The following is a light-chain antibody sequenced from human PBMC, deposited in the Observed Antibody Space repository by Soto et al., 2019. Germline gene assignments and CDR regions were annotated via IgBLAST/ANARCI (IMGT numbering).Light chain of an antibody. Sequence: QSVLTQPPSVSGAPGQRVTISCTGSSSNIGAGYDVHWYQQLPGTAPKLLIYGNSNRPSGVPDRFSGAKSGTSSSLAITGLQAEDXADYYCQSYDSSLSGVVFGGGTKLTVL. J-gene: IGLJ2*01. V-gene: IGLV1-40*01. CDR1: SSNIGAGYD. CDR2: GNS. CDR3: QSYDSSLSGVV.